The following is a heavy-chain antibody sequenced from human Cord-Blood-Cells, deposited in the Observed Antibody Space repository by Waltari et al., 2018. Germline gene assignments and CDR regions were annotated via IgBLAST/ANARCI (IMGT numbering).Heavy chain of an antibody. CDR1: GGTFSSYA. CDR3: ARDDYGGNYYFDY. D-gene: IGHD4-17*01. J-gene: IGHJ4*02. CDR2: ILPICGTA. V-gene: IGHV1-69*01. Sequence: QVQLVQSGAEVKKPGSSVKVSCKASGGTFSSYAISWVRQAPGQGLEWMGGILPICGTANYAQKFQGRVTITADESTSTAYMELSSLRSEDTAVYYCARDDYGGNYYFDYWGQGTLVTVSS.